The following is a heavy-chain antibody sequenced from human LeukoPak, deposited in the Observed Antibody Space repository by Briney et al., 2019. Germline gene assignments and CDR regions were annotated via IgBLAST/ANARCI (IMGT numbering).Heavy chain of an antibody. J-gene: IGHJ5*02. V-gene: IGHV1-2*02. Sequence: ASVKVSCKASGYTFTGYYIHWVRRAPGQGLEWMGWIHPNSGGTKFEQRFQGRVTLTRDTSITTAFMELSSLISNDTAVYFCARTAYPSSSWFDPWGQGTQVTVSS. D-gene: IGHD6-6*01. CDR2: IHPNSGGT. CDR1: GYTFTGYY. CDR3: ARTAYPSSSWFDP.